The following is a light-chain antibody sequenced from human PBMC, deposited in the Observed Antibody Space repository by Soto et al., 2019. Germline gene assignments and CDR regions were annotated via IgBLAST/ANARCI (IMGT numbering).Light chain of an antibody. CDR1: QSVATY. Sequence: EIVLTQSPATLSLSPGERATLSCRASQSVATYLAWYQQKPGQAPRLLIHDASNTATSIPARFSGSGSGTVFTLTISSLEPEDFAVYYCQQRSIWLTFGGGTKVEIK. CDR2: DAS. CDR3: QQRSIWLT. V-gene: IGKV3-11*01. J-gene: IGKJ4*01.